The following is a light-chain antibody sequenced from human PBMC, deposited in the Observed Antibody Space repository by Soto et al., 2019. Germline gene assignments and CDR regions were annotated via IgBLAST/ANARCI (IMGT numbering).Light chain of an antibody. CDR1: SSDVGYYNY. CDR2: EVS. J-gene: IGLJ1*01. V-gene: IGLV2-14*01. CDR3: SSHTTSTRL. Sequence: QSALAQPASVSGAPGQSIAISCSGTSSDVGYYNYVSWYQQHAGKAPKLMIYEVSNRPSGVSNRFSGSKSGNTASLTTSGLQAEDEADYYCSSHTTSTRLFGSGTKVTVL.